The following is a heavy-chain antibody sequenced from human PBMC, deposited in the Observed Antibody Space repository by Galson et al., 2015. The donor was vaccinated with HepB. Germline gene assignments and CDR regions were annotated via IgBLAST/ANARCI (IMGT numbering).Heavy chain of an antibody. CDR2: IYYSGST. V-gene: IGHV4-61*01. CDR1: GGSVSSGSYY. Sequence: SETLSLTCTVSGGSVSSGSYYWSWIRQPPGKGLEWIGYIYYSGSTNYNPSLKSRVTISVDTSKNQFSLKLSSVTAADTAVYYCASLYSAPVYYYHYYGMDVWGQGTTVTVSS. CDR3: ASLYSAPVYYYHYYGMDV. J-gene: IGHJ6*02. D-gene: IGHD2-2*02.